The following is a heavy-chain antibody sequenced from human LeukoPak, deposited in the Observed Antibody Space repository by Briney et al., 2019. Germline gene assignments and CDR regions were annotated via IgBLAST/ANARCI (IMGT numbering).Heavy chain of an antibody. CDR1: GFSVSGYW. J-gene: IGHJ4*02. Sequence: GGSLRLPCAVSGFSVSGYWMTWVRQAPGKGLEWVANIKQDGSEKNYVDSVKGRFTISRDHAENSLFLQMNSLRVEDTAVYYCAREWQGGIAAAGTRIEGDYWGQGTLVAVSS. CDR2: IKQDGSEK. D-gene: IGHD6-13*01. CDR3: AREWQGGIAAAGTRIEGDY. V-gene: IGHV3-7*01.